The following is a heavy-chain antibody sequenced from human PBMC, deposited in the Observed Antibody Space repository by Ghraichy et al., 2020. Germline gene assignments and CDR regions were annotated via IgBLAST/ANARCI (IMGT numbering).Heavy chain of an antibody. D-gene: IGHD7-27*01. J-gene: IGHJ4*02. CDR3: PRDPDPGDPGF. CDR1: GFTFSRYE. CDR2: ISASGGT. Sequence: GGSLRLSCTASGFTFSRYEMNWVRQAPGKGLEWVSYISASGGTKYADSVKGRFTISRDNAKNSLYLQMISLRAEDTAIYYCPRDPDPGDPGFWGQGTLITVFS. V-gene: IGHV3-48*03.